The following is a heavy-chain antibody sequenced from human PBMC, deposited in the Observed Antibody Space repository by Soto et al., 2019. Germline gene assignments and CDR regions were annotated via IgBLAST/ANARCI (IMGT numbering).Heavy chain of an antibody. CDR2: IYHSGST. V-gene: IGHV4-30-2*01. CDR1: GGSISSGGYS. J-gene: IGHJ5*02. D-gene: IGHD3-10*01. CDR3: ARGLRLLITMVRGAGWFDP. Sequence: PSATLPLTCAVSGGSISSGGYSLSWIRQPPGKVLEWIGYIYHSGSTYYNPSLKSRVTISVDRSKNQFSLKLSSVTAADTAVYYCARGLRLLITMVRGAGWFDPWGQGTLVTVSS.